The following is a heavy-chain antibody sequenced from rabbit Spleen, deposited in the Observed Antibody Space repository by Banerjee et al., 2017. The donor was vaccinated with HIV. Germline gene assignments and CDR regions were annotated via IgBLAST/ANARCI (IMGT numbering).Heavy chain of an antibody. Sequence: QSLEESGGDLVKPEGSLTLTCTASGVSFSSGYDMCWVRQAPGKGLEWIACIYTGNSKPYYANWAKGRFTISKTSSTTVTLQMTSLTGADTATYFCTRSPIATNYAMELWGPGTLVTVS. CDR2: IYTGNSKP. D-gene: IGHD5-1*01. CDR1: GVSFSSGYD. CDR3: TRSPIATNYAMEL. J-gene: IGHJ4*02. V-gene: IGHV1S40*01.